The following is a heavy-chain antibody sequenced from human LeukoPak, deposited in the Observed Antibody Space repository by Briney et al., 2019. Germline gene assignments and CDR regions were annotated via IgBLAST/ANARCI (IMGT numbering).Heavy chain of an antibody. CDR1: GFTFSSYA. J-gene: IGHJ3*02. D-gene: IGHD6-19*01. V-gene: IGHV3-30-3*01. CDR3: AKVRDTRDWYKDAFDI. Sequence: GGSLRLSCAASGFTFSSYAMHWVRQAPGKGLEWVAVISYDGSNKYYADSVKGRFTISRDNSKNTLYLQMSSLRAEDTAMYYCAKVRDTRDWYKDAFDIWGQGTRVTVSS. CDR2: ISYDGSNK.